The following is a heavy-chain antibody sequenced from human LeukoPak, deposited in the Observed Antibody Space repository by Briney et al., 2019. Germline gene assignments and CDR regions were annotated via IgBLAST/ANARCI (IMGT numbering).Heavy chain of an antibody. Sequence: ASVKVSCKASGYTFTGYYMHWVRQAPGQGLEWMGWISAYNGNTNYAQKLQGRVTMTTDTSTSTAYMELRSLRSDDTAVYYCAGPPRTAYCGGDCYYYWGQGTLVTVSS. V-gene: IGHV1-18*04. D-gene: IGHD2-21*02. CDR3: AGPPRTAYCGGDCYYY. CDR2: ISAYNGNT. J-gene: IGHJ4*02. CDR1: GYTFTGYY.